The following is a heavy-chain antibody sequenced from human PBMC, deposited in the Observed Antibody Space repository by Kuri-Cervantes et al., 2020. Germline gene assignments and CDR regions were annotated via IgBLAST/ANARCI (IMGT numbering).Heavy chain of an antibody. J-gene: IGHJ5*02. Sequence: GSLRLSCTVSGGSISSGGYYWSWIRQHPGKGLEWIGYIYYSGSTYYNPSLKSRVTISVDTSKNQFSLKLSSVTAADTAVYYCARQTLRYCSSTSCYTTRGRNWFDPWGQGTLVTVSS. D-gene: IGHD2-2*02. CDR1: GGSISSGGYY. CDR2: IYYSGST. CDR3: ARQTLRYCSSTSCYTTRGRNWFDP. V-gene: IGHV4-39*01.